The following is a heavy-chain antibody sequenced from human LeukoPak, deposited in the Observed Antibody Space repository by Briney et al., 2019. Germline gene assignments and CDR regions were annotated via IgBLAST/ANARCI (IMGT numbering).Heavy chain of an antibody. V-gene: IGHV3-11*01. CDR1: GFTFDDYA. Sequence: PGGSLRLSCAASGFTFDDYAMHWVRQAPGKGLEWVSYISSSGSTIYYADSVKGRFTISRDNAKNSLYLQMNSLRAEDTAVYYCARDIAQQYVDYWGQGTLVTVSS. J-gene: IGHJ4*02. CDR2: ISSSGSTI. D-gene: IGHD6-13*01. CDR3: ARDIAQQYVDY.